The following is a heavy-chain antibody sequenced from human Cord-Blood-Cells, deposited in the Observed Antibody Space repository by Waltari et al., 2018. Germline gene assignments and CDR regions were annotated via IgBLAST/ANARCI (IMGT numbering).Heavy chain of an antibody. CDR1: GYTFTSYA. V-gene: IGHV1-3*01. Sequence: QVQLVQSGAAVKKPGASVKVSCKASGYTFTSYAMQWVRQAPGQRLEWMGWINAGNGNTKYSQKCQGRVTITRDTSASTAYMELSSLRSEDTAVYYCARDGLSGGSGSYYYYYYMDVWGKGTTVTVSS. CDR3: ARDGLSGGSGSYYYYYYMDV. D-gene: IGHD3-10*01. J-gene: IGHJ6*03. CDR2: INAGNGNT.